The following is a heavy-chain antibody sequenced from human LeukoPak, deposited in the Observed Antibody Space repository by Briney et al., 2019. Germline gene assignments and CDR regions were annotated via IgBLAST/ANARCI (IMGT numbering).Heavy chain of an antibody. J-gene: IGHJ4*02. Sequence: GGSLRLSCAASGFTFSSNAMHWVRQAPGKGLEWVAVISYDGSNKYYADSVKGRFTISRDNSKNTLYLQMNSLRVEDTAVYYCAKGSGWYVWGQGTLVTVSS. CDR1: GFTFSSNA. V-gene: IGHV3-30-3*01. CDR2: ISYDGSNK. D-gene: IGHD6-19*01. CDR3: AKGSGWYV.